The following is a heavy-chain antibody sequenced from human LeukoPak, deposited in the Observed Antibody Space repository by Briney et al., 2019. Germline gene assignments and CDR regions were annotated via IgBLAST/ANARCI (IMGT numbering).Heavy chain of an antibody. Sequence: PGGSLRLSCEASGFTFNNYWMNWVRQTPGKGLEWVAIIKKDGSEKFYVDSVKGRFAISRDNAKNSLYLEVNSLRAEDTAVYCCARAGSPGSIDYWGQGTLLTVSS. D-gene: IGHD1-14*01. CDR3: ARAGSPGSIDY. J-gene: IGHJ4*02. V-gene: IGHV3-7*04. CDR2: IKKDGSEK. CDR1: GFTFNNYW.